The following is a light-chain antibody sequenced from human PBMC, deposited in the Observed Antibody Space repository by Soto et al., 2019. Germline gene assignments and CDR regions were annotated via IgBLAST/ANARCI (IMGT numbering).Light chain of an antibody. Sequence: EIVLTQSPATLSLSPGERATLSCRASQSVSSYLAWYQQKPGQAPRLLIYDASNRSTGIPARFSGSGSGTDFTLTISSLEPEYFAVYYCQQRSNSFGQGTKLEIK. CDR2: DAS. J-gene: IGKJ2*01. CDR1: QSVSSY. V-gene: IGKV3-11*01. CDR3: QQRSNS.